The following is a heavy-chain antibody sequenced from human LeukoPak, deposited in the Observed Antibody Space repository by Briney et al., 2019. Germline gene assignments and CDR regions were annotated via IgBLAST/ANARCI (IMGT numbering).Heavy chain of an antibody. Sequence: QTGGSLRLSCAASGFTFSSYGMSWVRQAPGKGLEWVSAISGRDHSTYYADSVKGRSTISRDDSKNTLYLQMYSLSAEDTAVYYCVKERGGEFDFWGQGTLVTVSS. CDR2: ISGRDHST. CDR3: VKERGGEFDF. V-gene: IGHV3-23*01. D-gene: IGHD2-21*01. CDR1: GFTFSSYG. J-gene: IGHJ4*02.